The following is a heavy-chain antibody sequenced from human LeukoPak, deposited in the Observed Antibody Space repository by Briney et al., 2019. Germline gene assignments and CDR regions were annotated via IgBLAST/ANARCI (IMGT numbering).Heavy chain of an antibody. J-gene: IGHJ5*02. V-gene: IGHV3-15*01. CDR2: VKSKSDGGTT. CDR1: GFTVTDYY. D-gene: IGHD1-26*01. Sequence: GGSVRLSYAASGFTVTDYYMNWVRQAPGKGLEWLGRVKSKSDGGTTDYAAPVKGRFTISRDDSKSTVYLQMDSLKTEDTALYYCTTLGANGPWGQGTQVTVSS. CDR3: TTLGANGP.